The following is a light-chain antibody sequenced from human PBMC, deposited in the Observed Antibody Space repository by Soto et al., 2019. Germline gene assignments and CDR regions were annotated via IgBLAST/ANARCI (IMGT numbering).Light chain of an antibody. J-gene: IGKJ2*01. CDR2: LGS. CDR1: QSLLHSNGYNY. CDR3: MQSLQTPPT. V-gene: IGKV2-28*01. Sequence: DIVVTQSPLSLPVTPGEPASISCRSSQSLLHSNGYNYLHWYLQKPGQAPQLLIYLGSSRASRDPDRYSGSGSGTDFTLRISRVEAEDVGVYYCMQSLQTPPTFGQGTKLEIK.